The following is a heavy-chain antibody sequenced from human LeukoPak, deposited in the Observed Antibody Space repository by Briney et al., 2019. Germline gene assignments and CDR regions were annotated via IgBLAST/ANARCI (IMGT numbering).Heavy chain of an antibody. V-gene: IGHV4-4*09. D-gene: IGHD3-9*01. CDR1: GGSISSYY. Sequence: SETLSLTCTVFGGSISSYYWSWIRKPPGKGLEWIGNIYNSGITNKNPSLKSRVTISGDTSKNQFSLKLSSVTAADTAVYYCARHGDVRYFDWLKDGFDYWGQGTLVTVSS. CDR2: IYNSGIT. J-gene: IGHJ4*02. CDR3: ARHGDVRYFDWLKDGFDY.